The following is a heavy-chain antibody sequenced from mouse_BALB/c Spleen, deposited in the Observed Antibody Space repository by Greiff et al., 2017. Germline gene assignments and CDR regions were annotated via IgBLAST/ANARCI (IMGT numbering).Heavy chain of an antibody. D-gene: IGHD4-1*01. V-gene: IGHV5-12-1*01. CDR2: ISSGGGST. J-gene: IGHJ1*01. Sequence: EVNLVESGGGLVKPGGSLKLSCAASGFAFSSYDMSWVRQTPEKRLEWVAYISSGGGSTYYPDTVKGRFTISRDNAKNTLYLQMSSLKSEDTAMYYCARHAKLAGTGWYFDVWGAGTTVTVSS. CDR3: ARHAKLAGTGWYFDV. CDR1: GFAFSSYD.